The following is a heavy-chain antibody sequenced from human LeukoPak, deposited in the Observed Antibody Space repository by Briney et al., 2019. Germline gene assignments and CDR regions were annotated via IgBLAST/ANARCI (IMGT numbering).Heavy chain of an antibody. CDR2: ISSGGSLI. V-gene: IGHV3-48*02. Sequence: GGSLRLSCAASGFSFSSYGMKWVRQAPGKGLEWVSYISSGGSLIQYADSVKGRFTISRDNARSSLYLQMNSLRDDDTALYFCAREGHYDALDIWGQGTMVSASS. D-gene: IGHD3-22*01. CDR1: GFSFSSYG. J-gene: IGHJ3*02. CDR3: AREGHYDALDI.